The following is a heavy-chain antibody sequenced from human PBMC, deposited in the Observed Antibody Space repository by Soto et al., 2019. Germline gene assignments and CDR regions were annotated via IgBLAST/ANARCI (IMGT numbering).Heavy chain of an antibody. CDR3: AREGAAAGSYYYYGMDV. V-gene: IGHV1-69*12. CDR1: GGTFSSYA. Sequence: QVQLVQSGAEVKKPGSSVKVSCKASGGTFSSYAISWVRQAPGQGLEWMGGIIPIFGTANYAQKFQGRVTMTADESTSTAYMELSSLRSEDTAVYYCAREGAAAGSYYYYGMDVWGQGTTVTVSS. J-gene: IGHJ6*02. D-gene: IGHD6-13*01. CDR2: IIPIFGTA.